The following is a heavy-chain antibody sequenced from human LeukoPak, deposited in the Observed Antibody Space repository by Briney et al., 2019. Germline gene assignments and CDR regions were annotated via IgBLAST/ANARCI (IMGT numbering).Heavy chain of an antibody. J-gene: IGHJ5*02. D-gene: IGHD2-2*01. CDR3: ARDPHCSSTSCYDPWFDP. CDR2: ISYDGSNK. CDR1: GFTFSSYS. V-gene: IGHV3-30*03. Sequence: GGSLRLSCAASGFTFSSYSMNWVRQAPGKGLEWVAVISYDGSNKYYADSVKGRFTISRDNSKNTLYLQMNSLRAEDTAVYYCARDPHCSSTSCYDPWFDPWGQGTLVTVSS.